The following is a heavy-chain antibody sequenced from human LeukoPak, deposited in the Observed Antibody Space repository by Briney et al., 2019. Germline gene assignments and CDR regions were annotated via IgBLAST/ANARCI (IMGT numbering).Heavy chain of an antibody. J-gene: IGHJ4*02. CDR1: GFTFSSYG. CDR2: IRYDGSNK. Sequence: GESLRLSCAASGFTFSSYGMHWVRQAPGKGLEWVAFIRYDGSNKYYADSMKGRLTISRDNSKNTLYLQMNSLRVEDTAVYYCAKEGDWGGSYFDYWGQGTLVPVSS. V-gene: IGHV3-30*02. CDR3: AKEGDWGGSYFDY. D-gene: IGHD7-27*01.